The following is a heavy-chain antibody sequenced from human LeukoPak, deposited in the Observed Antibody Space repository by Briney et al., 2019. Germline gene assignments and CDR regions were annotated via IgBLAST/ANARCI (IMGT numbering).Heavy chain of an antibody. D-gene: IGHD3-3*01. CDR1: GGSFSGYY. V-gene: IGHV4-34*01. CDR3: ARVLRFLEWFPDNYYYYGMDV. Sequence: SETLSLTCAVYGGSFSGYYWSWIRQPPGKGLEWIGEINHSGSTNYNPSLKSRVTISVDTSKNQFSLKLSSVTAAGTAVYYCARVLRFLEWFPDNYYYYGMDVWGQGTTVTVSS. J-gene: IGHJ6*02. CDR2: INHSGST.